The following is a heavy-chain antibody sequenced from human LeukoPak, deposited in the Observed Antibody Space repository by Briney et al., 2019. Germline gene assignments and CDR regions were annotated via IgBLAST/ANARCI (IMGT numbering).Heavy chain of an antibody. CDR1: EFTFSSYW. J-gene: IGHJ6*02. Sequence: GGSLRLSCAASEFTFSSYWMSWVRQAPGKGLEWVANIKQDGGEKYYLDSVKGRFTVSRDNAKNSLYLQMNSLRAEDTAVYYCARGNYDSYYYGMDVWGQGTTATVSS. CDR3: ARGNYDSYYYGMDV. V-gene: IGHV3-7*01. D-gene: IGHD3-22*01. CDR2: IKQDGGEK.